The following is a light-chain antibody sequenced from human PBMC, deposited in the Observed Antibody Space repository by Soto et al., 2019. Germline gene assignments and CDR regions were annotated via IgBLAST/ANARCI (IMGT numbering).Light chain of an antibody. V-gene: IGKV1-5*03. CDR1: QSISSW. Sequence: DIQMTQSPSTLSASVGDRVTITCRASQSISSWLAWHQQKPGRAPKLLIYRASSLEGGVPSRFSGSGSGTEFTLTINSLQPDDFATYFCQQYNTHPVTFXQGTKADIK. J-gene: IGKJ1*01. CDR3: QQYNTHPVT. CDR2: RAS.